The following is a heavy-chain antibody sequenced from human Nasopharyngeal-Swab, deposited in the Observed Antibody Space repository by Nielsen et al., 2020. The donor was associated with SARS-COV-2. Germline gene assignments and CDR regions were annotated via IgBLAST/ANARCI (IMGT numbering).Heavy chain of an antibody. CDR3: ARGGEGSGMYL. V-gene: IGHV1-8*01. CDR2: MNPNSGNT. J-gene: IGHJ3*01. Sequence: ASVKVSCKASGYTFTSYDINWVRQATGQGLEWMGWMNPNSGNTGYAQKFQGGVTMTRNTSIRTAYMELSSLGSEDSAVYYCARGGEGSGMYLWGQGTMVTVSS. CDR1: GYTFTSYD. D-gene: IGHD3-10*01.